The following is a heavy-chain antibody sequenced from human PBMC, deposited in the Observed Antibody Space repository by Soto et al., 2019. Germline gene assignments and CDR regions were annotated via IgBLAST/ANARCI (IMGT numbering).Heavy chain of an antibody. Sequence: QVQLQESGPGLVKPSQTLSLTCTVSGGSISSGGYYWSWIRQHPGKGLEWIGYIYYSGSTYYNPSLKSRVTRSVDTSKNQFSLKLSSVTAADTAVYYCARAGVYCSGGSCYYFDYWGQGTLVTVSS. J-gene: IGHJ4*02. D-gene: IGHD2-15*01. V-gene: IGHV4-31*03. CDR2: IYYSGST. CDR3: ARAGVYCSGGSCYYFDY. CDR1: GGSISSGGYY.